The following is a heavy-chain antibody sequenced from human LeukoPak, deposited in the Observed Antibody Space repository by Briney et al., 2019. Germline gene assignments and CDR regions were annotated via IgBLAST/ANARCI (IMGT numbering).Heavy chain of an antibody. J-gene: IGHJ6*03. CDR3: ARNSGGYCSGGSCAYYYYYIDV. CDR2: INSDGSST. V-gene: IGHV3-74*01. Sequence: GGSLRLSCAASVFTFSSYRMHWVRQAPGKGLVWVSRINSDGSSTSYADSVKGRFTISRDNAKNTLYLQMNSLRDEDTAVYYCARNSGGYCSGGSCAYYYYYIDVWGKGTTVTVSS. D-gene: IGHD2-15*01. CDR1: VFTFSSYR.